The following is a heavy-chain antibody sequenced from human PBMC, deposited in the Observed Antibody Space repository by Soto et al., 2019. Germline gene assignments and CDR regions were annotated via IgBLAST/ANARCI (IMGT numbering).Heavy chain of an antibody. CDR3: ARDRTTHYYYGMDV. Sequence: VGSLRLSCAASGFTFSSYSMNWVRQAPGKGLEWVSSISSSSSYIYYADSVKGRFTISRDNAENSLYLQMNSLRAEDTAVYYCARDRTTHYYYGMDVWGQGTTVTVSS. J-gene: IGHJ6*02. CDR2: ISSSSSYI. CDR1: GFTFSSYS. D-gene: IGHD4-17*01. V-gene: IGHV3-21*01.